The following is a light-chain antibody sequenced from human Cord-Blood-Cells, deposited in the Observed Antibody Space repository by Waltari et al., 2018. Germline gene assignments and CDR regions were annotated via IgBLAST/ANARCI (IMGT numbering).Light chain of an antibody. CDR2: GAS. Sequence: EIVLTQSPGTLSLSPWERASQSVSRSYLAWYQQKPGQAPRLLIYGASSRATGIPDRVSGSGSGTDFTLTISRLEHEDFAVYYCQQYGSSPPFTFGGGTKVEIK. CDR3: QQYGSSPPFT. V-gene: IGKV3-20*01. J-gene: IGKJ4*01. CDR1: QSVSRSY.